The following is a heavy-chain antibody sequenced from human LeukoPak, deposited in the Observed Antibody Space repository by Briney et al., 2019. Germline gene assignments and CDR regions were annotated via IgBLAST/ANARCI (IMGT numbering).Heavy chain of an antibody. CDR1: GGSISSYY. CDR2: IYTSGST. Sequence: SETLSLTCTVSGGSISSYYWSWIRQPPGKGLEWIGYIYTSGSTNYNPSLKSRVTISVDTSKNQFSLKLSSVTAADTAVYYCARLSTIFGVVIDYWGQGTLVTVSS. D-gene: IGHD3-3*01. CDR3: ARLSTIFGVVIDY. J-gene: IGHJ4*02. V-gene: IGHV4-4*09.